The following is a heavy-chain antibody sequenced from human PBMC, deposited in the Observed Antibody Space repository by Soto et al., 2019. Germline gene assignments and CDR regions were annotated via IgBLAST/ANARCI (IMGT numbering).Heavy chain of an antibody. D-gene: IGHD3-9*01. CDR1: GGSISSYY. Sequence: SESLSLTCTVSGGSISSYYWSWIRQPPGKGLEWIGYIYYSGSTNYNPSLKSRVTISVDTSKNQFSLKLSSVTAADTAFYYCARTPSNYDFLNAFDIWGQGTMVTVSS. V-gene: IGHV4-59*01. CDR2: IYYSGST. J-gene: IGHJ3*02. CDR3: ARTPSNYDFLNAFDI.